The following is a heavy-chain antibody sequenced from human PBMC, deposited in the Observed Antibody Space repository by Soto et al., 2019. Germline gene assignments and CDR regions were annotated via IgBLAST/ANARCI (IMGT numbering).Heavy chain of an antibody. CDR1: VGSITSGGHY. CDR3: TKYRRTDAEGYSFDY. CDR2: IYDSGNMY. D-gene: IGHD2-15*01. Sequence: KTSETLSLTCTVPVGSITSGGHYWGWVRQYPGKGLEWIGHIYDSGNMYFYNPSLKSRVTISADTSRNQFSLSLSSLTAADTAVYFCTKYRRTDAEGYSFDYWGQGALVTAPQ. J-gene: IGHJ4*02. V-gene: IGHV4-31*03.